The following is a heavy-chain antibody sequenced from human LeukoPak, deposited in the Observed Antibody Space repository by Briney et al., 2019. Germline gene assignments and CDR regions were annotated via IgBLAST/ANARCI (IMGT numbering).Heavy chain of an antibody. CDR3: ARDRGAYDYYYYYGMDV. D-gene: IGHD3-10*01. V-gene: IGHV4-59*01. Sequence: SETLSLTCTVSGGSISSYYWSWIRQPPGKGLEWIGYIYYSGSTNYNPSLKSRVTISVDTSKNQFSVKLSSVTAADTAVYYCARDRGAYDYYYYYGMDVWGQGTTVTVSS. CDR2: IYYSGST. CDR1: GGSISSYY. J-gene: IGHJ6*02.